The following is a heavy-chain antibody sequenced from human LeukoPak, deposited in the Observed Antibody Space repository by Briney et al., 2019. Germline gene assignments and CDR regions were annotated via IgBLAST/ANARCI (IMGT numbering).Heavy chain of an antibody. CDR2: MNPNSGNT. Sequence: ASVKVSCKASGYTYTSYDINWVRQATGQGLEWMGWMNPNSGNTGYAQKFQGRVTMTRNTSISTAYMELSSLRSEDTAVYYCAKGRYCSSTSCYRRAFDYWGQGTLVTVSS. D-gene: IGHD2-2*02. V-gene: IGHV1-8*01. CDR1: GYTYTSYD. CDR3: AKGRYCSSTSCYRRAFDY. J-gene: IGHJ4*02.